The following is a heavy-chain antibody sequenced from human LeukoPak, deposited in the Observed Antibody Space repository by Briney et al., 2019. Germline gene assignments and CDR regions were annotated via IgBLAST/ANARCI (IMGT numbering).Heavy chain of an antibody. J-gene: IGHJ4*02. V-gene: IGHV3-74*01. CDR3: ASARGRDGYDY. CDR2: INSDGSST. Sequence: GGSLRLSCAAPGFTFSSYWMHWVRQAPGKGLVWVSRINSDGSSTSYADSVKGRFTISRDNAKNTLYLQMNSLRAEDTAVYYCASARGRDGYDYWGQGTLVTVSS. D-gene: IGHD5-24*01. CDR1: GFTFSSYW.